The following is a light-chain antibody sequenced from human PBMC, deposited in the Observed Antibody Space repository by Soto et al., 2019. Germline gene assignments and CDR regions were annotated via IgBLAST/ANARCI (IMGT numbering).Light chain of an antibody. Sequence: DIQMTQSPSTLSASVVDRVTIACQASQSFNTWLAWYQQKPGKAPNLLIYKASSLASGVPSRFSGSGSGTEFTLTIPSLQPDDLATYYCQQYNSVPRKFGKATKVDIK. CDR3: QQYNSVPRK. J-gene: IGKJ1*01. CDR1: QSFNTW. CDR2: KAS. V-gene: IGKV1-5*03.